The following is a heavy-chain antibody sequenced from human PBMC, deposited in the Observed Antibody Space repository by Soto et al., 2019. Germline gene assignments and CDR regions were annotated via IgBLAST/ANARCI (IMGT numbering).Heavy chain of an antibody. CDR1: GGSVSSGSYY. J-gene: IGHJ4*02. V-gene: IGHV4-61*01. Sequence: SETLSLTCTVSGGSVSSGSYYWSWIRQPPGKGLEWIGYIYYSGSTNYNPSLKSRVTISVDTSKNQFSLKLSSVTAADTAVYYCARFSVTGTTPDYWGQGTLVTSPQ. D-gene: IGHD1-7*01. CDR2: IYYSGST. CDR3: ARFSVTGTTPDY.